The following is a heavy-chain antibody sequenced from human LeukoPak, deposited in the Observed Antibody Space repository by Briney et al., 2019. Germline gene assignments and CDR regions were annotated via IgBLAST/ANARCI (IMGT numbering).Heavy chain of an antibody. J-gene: IGHJ3*02. V-gene: IGHV4-4*02. CDR1: GGSISSSNW. Sequence: SETLSLTCAVSGGSISSSNWWGWVRQPPGKGLEWIGEIFHSGSTNYNPPLKSRVPISVDKSKNQFSLKLSSVTAAETAVYFWGGGGPGYAFDIWGQGTMVTVSS. D-gene: IGHD3-16*01. CDR3: GGGGPGYAFDI. CDR2: IFHSGST.